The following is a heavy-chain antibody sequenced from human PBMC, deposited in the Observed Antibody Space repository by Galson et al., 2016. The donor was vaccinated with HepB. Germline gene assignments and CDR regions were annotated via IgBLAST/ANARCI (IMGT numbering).Heavy chain of an antibody. CDR3: ARHRGVNGGELQY. V-gene: IGHV5-51*01. J-gene: IGHJ4*02. CDR2: IYPGDSDA. Sequence: QSGAEVKKPGESLRISCKASGYSSLTYWIGWVRQMPGKGLEWMGIIYPGDSDARYRASFQGQVTISVDNSISTAYLQWSSLKTSDTATYYCARHRGVNGGELQYWGQGTLVTVSS. D-gene: IGHD3-10*01. CDR1: GYSSLTYW.